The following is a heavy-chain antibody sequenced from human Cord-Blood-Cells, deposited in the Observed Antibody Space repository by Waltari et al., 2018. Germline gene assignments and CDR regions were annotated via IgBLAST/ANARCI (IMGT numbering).Heavy chain of an antibody. CDR3: AKDDGSHFDY. D-gene: IGHD6-13*01. CDR1: GFTFSSYA. V-gene: IGHV3-30*18. Sequence: QVQLVESGGGVVQPGWSLRLYCAASGFTFSSYAMHGVRQAPGKVLDWVAVISYDESNKYYADSVKGRFTISRDNSKNTLYLQMNSLRAEDTAVYYCAKDDGSHFDYWGQGTLVTVSS. J-gene: IGHJ4*02. CDR2: ISYDESNK.